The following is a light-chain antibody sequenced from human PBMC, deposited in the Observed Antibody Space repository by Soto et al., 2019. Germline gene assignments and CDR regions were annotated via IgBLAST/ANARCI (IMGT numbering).Light chain of an antibody. Sequence: QSVLAQPASVSGSPGQSITISCTGTSSDIGDYNYVSWYQQHPDKAPKLMIFEVSKRPSGVSDRFSGSKSGNTASLTISGLQPEDDADYYCSSYSTSGTLYVFGTGTKV. CDR2: EVS. CDR3: SSYSTSGTLYV. J-gene: IGLJ1*01. CDR1: SSDIGDYNY. V-gene: IGLV2-14*01.